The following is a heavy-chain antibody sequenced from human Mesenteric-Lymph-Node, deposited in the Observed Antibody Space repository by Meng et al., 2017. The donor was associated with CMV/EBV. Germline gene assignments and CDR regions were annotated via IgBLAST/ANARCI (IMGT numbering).Heavy chain of an antibody. V-gene: IGHV6-1*01. Sequence: SQTLSLTCAISGDSVSSNSAAWNWIRQSPSRGLEWLGRTYYRSKWYNDYAVSVKSRITINPDTSKNQFSLQLNSVTPEDTAVYYCARGPGFWRAYFRVLSNYGMDVWGQGTTVTVSS. CDR1: GDSVSSNSAA. J-gene: IGHJ6*02. CDR2: TYYRSKWYN. D-gene: IGHD3-3*01. CDR3: ARGPGFWRAYFRVLSNYGMDV.